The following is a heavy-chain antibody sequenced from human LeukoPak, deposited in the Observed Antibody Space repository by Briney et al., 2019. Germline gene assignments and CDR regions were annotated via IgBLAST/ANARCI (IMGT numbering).Heavy chain of an antibody. CDR2: ISWNSASI. CDR3: AKAKRAGIIRGVPNAFDI. D-gene: IGHD3-10*01. Sequence: GGSLRLSCAASGFTIDDYAMHWVRQAPGKGLAWVSGISWNSASINYADSVKGRFTISRDNAKNSLYMQMNSLRTEDTALYYCAKAKRAGIIRGVPNAFDIWGQGTMVTVSS. J-gene: IGHJ3*02. CDR1: GFTIDDYA. V-gene: IGHV3-9*01.